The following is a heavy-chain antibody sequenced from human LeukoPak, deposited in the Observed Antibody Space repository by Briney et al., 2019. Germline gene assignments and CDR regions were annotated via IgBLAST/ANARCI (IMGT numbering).Heavy chain of an antibody. D-gene: IGHD3-22*01. CDR3: AKDPCDSSGYFFDY. CDR1: GFTFSSYG. V-gene: IGHV3-23*01. Sequence: GGSLRLSCAASGFTFSSYGMSWVRQAPGKGLEWVATISGSGGSTYNADSVKGRFTISRDNSKNTLYLQMNSLRAEDTAVYYCAKDPCDSSGYFFDYWGQGTLVTVSS. J-gene: IGHJ4*02. CDR2: ISGSGGST.